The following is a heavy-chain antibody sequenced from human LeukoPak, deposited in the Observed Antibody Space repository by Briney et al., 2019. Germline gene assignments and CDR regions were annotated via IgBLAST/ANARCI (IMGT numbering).Heavy chain of an antibody. Sequence: SVKVSCKASGGTFSSYAISWVRQAPGQGLEWMGRIIPIFGTANYAQKFQGRVTITTDESTSTAYMELSSLRSEDTAVYYCARDMNGSGGRLWYFDLWGRGTLVTVSS. CDR1: GGTFSSYA. D-gene: IGHD3-10*01. V-gene: IGHV1-69*05. J-gene: IGHJ2*01. CDR2: IIPIFGTA. CDR3: ARDMNGSGGRLWYFDL.